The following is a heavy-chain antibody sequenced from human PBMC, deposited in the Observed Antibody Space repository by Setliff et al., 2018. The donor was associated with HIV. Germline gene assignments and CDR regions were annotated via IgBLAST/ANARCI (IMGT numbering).Heavy chain of an antibody. D-gene: IGHD5-18*01. CDR2: ITPIFGTA. V-gene: IGHV1-69*13. CDR1: GGTFSSYA. CDR3: ALPVLGGYSYGYFDY. Sequence: SVKVSCKASGGTFSSYAISWVRQAPGQGLEWMGGITPIFGTANYAQKFQGRVTITADESTSTAYMELSSLRSEDTAVYYCALPVLGGYSYGYFDYWGQGTLVTVSS. J-gene: IGHJ4*02.